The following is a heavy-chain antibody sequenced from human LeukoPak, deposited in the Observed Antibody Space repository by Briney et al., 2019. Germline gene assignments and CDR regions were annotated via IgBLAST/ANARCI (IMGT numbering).Heavy chain of an antibody. V-gene: IGHV7-4-1*02. D-gene: IGHD2-15*01. J-gene: IGHJ4*02. CDR1: GYTFTGYY. CDR3: ARGGYCSGGSCSDY. Sequence: ASVKVSCKASGYTFTGYYMHWVRQAPGQGLEWMGWINTDTGSPTYAQGFTGRFVFSLDTSVSTAYLQISSLKAEDTALYYCARGGYCSGGSCSDYWGQGTLVTVSS. CDR2: INTDTGSP.